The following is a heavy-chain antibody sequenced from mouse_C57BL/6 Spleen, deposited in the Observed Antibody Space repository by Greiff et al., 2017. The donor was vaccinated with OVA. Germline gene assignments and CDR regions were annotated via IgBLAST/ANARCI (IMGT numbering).Heavy chain of an antibody. CDR3: TAGGLEGYAMDY. Sequence: EVKLVESGGGLVQPGGSMKLSCVASGFTFSNYWMNWVRQSPEKGLEWVAQIRLKSDNYATHYAESVKGRFTISRDDSKSSVYLQMNNLRAEDTGIYYCTAGGLEGYAMDYWGQGTSVTVSS. D-gene: IGHD1-1*02. CDR1: GFTFSNYW. J-gene: IGHJ4*01. V-gene: IGHV6-3*01. CDR2: IRLKSDNYAT.